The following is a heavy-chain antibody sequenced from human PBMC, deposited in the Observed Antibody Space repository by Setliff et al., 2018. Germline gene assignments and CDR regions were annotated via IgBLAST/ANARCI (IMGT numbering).Heavy chain of an antibody. Sequence: ASVKVSCKASGYSFSESIVSWVRQAPGQGLEWMGWISPHSGRAFYAPRFQDRVIMTTDTSTNTAYLELSRLRSEDTAIYYCARGEYSAYVSYYGMDVWGQGTTVTVSS. CDR2: ISPHSGRA. CDR3: ARGEYSAYVSYYGMDV. CDR1: GYSFSESI. J-gene: IGHJ6*02. V-gene: IGHV1-18*01. D-gene: IGHD5-12*01.